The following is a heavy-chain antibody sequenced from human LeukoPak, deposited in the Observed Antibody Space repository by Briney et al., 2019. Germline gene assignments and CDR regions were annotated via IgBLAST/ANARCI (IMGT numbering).Heavy chain of an antibody. D-gene: IGHD3-22*01. CDR2: IDGGGSST. Sequence: GGSLRLSCGASGYTFSYHWMHWVRQVPGKGLVWVSRIDGGGSSTSYADSVKGRFSISRDNAKSTLYLQMSSLRAEDTAVYYCARGPGSSGGAYVGDYWGPGTLVTVSS. J-gene: IGHJ4*01. CDR1: GYTFSYHW. CDR3: ARGPGSSGGAYVGDY. V-gene: IGHV3-74*01.